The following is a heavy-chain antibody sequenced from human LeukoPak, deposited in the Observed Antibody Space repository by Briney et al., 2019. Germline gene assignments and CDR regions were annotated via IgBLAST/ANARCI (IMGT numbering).Heavy chain of an antibody. CDR2: IYYSGST. J-gene: IGHJ3*02. D-gene: IGHD3-16*02. CDR3: ARDRHDLTFRGVIDPNDAFDI. Sequence: SETLSLTCTVSGGSISSYYWSWIRQPPGKGLEWIGCIYYSGSTNYNPSLKSRVTISVDTSKNQFSLKLSSVTAADTAVYYCARDRHDLTFRGVIDPNDAFDIWGQGSMVTVSS. V-gene: IGHV4-59*01. CDR1: GGSISSYY.